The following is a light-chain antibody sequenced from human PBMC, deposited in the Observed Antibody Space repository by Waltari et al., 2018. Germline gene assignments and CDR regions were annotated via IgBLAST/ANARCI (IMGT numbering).Light chain of an antibody. V-gene: IGLV6-57*04. J-gene: IGLJ3*02. CDR2: EDD. CDR1: SGSIGRNY. CDR3: QSYDGNNWV. Sequence: NFMLTQPHSVSESPGKTVTISCTRSSGSIGRNYVQWYQQRPGSAPTTVIYEDDQRPSGVPDRLSGSIDRSSNSASLTISGLKTEDEADYYCQSYDGNNWVFGGGTKLTVL.